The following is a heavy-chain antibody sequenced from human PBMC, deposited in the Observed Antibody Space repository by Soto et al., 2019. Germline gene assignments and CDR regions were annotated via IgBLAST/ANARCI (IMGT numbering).Heavy chain of an antibody. V-gene: IGHV1-58*01. CDR1: GFTFTSSA. CDR2: IVVGSGNT. D-gene: IGHD2-2*01. Sequence: SVKVSCKASGFTFTSSAVQWVRQARGQRLEWIGWIVVGSGNTNYAQKFQERVTITRDMSTSTAYMELSSLRSEDTAVYYCAAPEGCLGSSTSCYRGGMDVWGQGTTVTVSS. J-gene: IGHJ6*02. CDR3: AAPEGCLGSSTSCYRGGMDV.